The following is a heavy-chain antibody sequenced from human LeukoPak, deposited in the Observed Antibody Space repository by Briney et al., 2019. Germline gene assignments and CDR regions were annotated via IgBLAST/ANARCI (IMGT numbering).Heavy chain of an antibody. D-gene: IGHD3-22*01. CDR3: ARRLPADYYDSSGYSQKAFDI. V-gene: IGHV5-51*01. J-gene: IGHJ3*02. CDR2: IYPGDSDT. CDR1: GYSFTSYW. Sequence: GESLKISCKGSGYSFTSYWIGWVRQMPGKGLEWMGIIYPGDSDTRYSPSFQGQVTISADKSISTAYLQWSSLKASDTAMYYCARRLPADYYDSSGYSQKAFDIWGQGTMVTVSS.